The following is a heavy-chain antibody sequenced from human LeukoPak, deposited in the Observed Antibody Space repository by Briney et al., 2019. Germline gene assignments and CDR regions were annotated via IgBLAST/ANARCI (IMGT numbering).Heavy chain of an antibody. CDR1: GFTFSSYD. J-gene: IGHJ6*04. D-gene: IGHD3-10*02. Sequence: GGSLRLSCAASGFTFSSYDMNWVRQAPGKGLEWISYISSSGSTIYYADSVKGRFTISRDNAKNSLYLQMNSLRAEDTAVYYCAELGITMIGGVWGKGTTVTISS. V-gene: IGHV3-48*03. CDR2: ISSSGSTI. CDR3: AELGITMIGGV.